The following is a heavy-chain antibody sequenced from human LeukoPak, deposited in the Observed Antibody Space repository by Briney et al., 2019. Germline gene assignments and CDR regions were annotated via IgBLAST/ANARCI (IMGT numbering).Heavy chain of an antibody. CDR2: ISYSGNT. CDR3: ARHCCSGPAKRVFDI. CDR1: GGSIISSDYH. Sequence: SETLSLTCTVSGGSIISSDYHWGWVRQPPGKGLEWIGTISYSGNTDYNPSLRSRVTISVDTSNNQFSLSLGSVTAADTAVYHCARHCCSGPAKRVFDIWGQGTMVTVS. D-gene: IGHD2-15*01. J-gene: IGHJ3*02. V-gene: IGHV4-39*01.